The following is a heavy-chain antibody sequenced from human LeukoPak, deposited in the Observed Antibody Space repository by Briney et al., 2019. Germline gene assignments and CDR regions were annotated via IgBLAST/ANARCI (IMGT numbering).Heavy chain of an antibody. CDR1: GFPVNTTY. J-gene: IGHJ3*02. D-gene: IGHD1-26*01. CDR2: IYSNGDT. V-gene: IGHV3-53*01. CDR3: AKVVGGGDDAFDI. Sequence: PGGSLSLSCAASGFPVNTTYMNWVRQAPGKGLEWVSVIYSNGDTYYADSVRGRFTISRDSSKNTPYLQMNSLRAEDTAVYYCAKVVGGGDDAFDIWGQGTMVTVSS.